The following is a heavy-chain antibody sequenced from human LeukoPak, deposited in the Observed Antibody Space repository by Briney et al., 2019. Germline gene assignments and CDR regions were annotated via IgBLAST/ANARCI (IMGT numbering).Heavy chain of an antibody. V-gene: IGHV4-39*01. CDR1: GGSISSSSYY. D-gene: IGHD5-18*01. CDR2: IYYSGST. J-gene: IGHJ4*02. CDR3: ASWGSVTHSFDY. Sequence: YPSETLSLTCTVSGGSISSSSYYWGWIRQPPGKGLEWIGSIYYSGSTYYNPSLKSRVTISVDTSKDQFSLKLSSVTAADTAVYYCASWGSVTHSFDYWGQGTLVTVSS.